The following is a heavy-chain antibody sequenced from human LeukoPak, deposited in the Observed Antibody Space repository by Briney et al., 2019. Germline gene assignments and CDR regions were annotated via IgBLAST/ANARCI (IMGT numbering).Heavy chain of an antibody. CDR2: ITTSGTNE. D-gene: IGHD3-16*01. V-gene: IGHV3-48*03. Sequence: EGSLRLSCAASGFTFSSYEMNWVRQAPGKGLEWVAYITTSGTNEYYADSVKGRFTISRDNSKNTLYLQMNSLRAEDTAVYYCANGGLNRNSVMTDYWGQGTLVTVSS. CDR3: ANGGLNRNSVMTDY. CDR1: GFTFSSYE. J-gene: IGHJ4*02.